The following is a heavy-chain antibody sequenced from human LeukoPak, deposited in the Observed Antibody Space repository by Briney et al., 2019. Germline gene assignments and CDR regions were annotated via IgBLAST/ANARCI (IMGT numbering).Heavy chain of an antibody. V-gene: IGHV3-7*01. CDR1: GFSVSGYW. J-gene: IGHJ4*02. D-gene: IGHD6-13*01. Sequence: PGGSLRLSCAVSGFSVSGYWMTWVRQAPGKGLEWVANIKQDGSEKNYVDSVKGRFTISRDNAENSLFLQMNSLRVEDTAVYYCAREWQGGIAAAGTRIERDYWGQGTLVAVSS. CDR2: IKQDGSEK. CDR3: AREWQGGIAAAGTRIERDY.